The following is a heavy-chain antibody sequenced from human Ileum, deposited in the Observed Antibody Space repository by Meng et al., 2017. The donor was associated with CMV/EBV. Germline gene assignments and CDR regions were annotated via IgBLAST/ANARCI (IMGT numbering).Heavy chain of an antibody. CDR3: ARNIFEDQMLPFDY. D-gene: IGHD2-2*01. V-gene: IGHV6-1*01. J-gene: IGHJ4*02. Sequence: QLQPPRQGLRKPPQTFSLHVSIPAYCGSSLSVTWKWIRQYRSRGLEWMVRTYYRSMLYNDYAVSVKSRITINPGTSRNHFFLQLSSVSPEDTAVYYCARNIFEDQMLPFDYWGQGTLVTVSS. CDR1: AYCGSSLSVT. CDR2: TYYRSMLYN.